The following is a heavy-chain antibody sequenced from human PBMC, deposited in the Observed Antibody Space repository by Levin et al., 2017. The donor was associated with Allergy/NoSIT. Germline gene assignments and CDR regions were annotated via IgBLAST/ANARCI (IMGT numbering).Heavy chain of an antibody. D-gene: IGHD3-3*01. CDR3: VKTIWSGYFQTEIFDY. Sequence: GESLKISCTASGFTFSSAWMSWVRQAPGKGLEWVGHIKDKGDGWTTDYAASVKGRFTMSRDDSKNMVYLHMNSLKTEDTAVYFCVKTIWSGYFQTEIFDYWGQGTVVTVSS. CDR1: GFTFSSAW. V-gene: IGHV3-15*01. CDR2: IKDKGDGWTT. J-gene: IGHJ4*02.